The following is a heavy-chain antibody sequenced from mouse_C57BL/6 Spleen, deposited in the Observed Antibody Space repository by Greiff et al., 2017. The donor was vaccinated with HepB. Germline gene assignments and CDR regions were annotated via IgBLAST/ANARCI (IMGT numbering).Heavy chain of an antibody. CDR1: GYTFTSYW. V-gene: IGHV1-69*01. CDR3: ARGRDYGNYRSWFAY. D-gene: IGHD2-1*01. CDR2: IDPSDSYT. J-gene: IGHJ3*01. Sequence: QVQLQQSGAELVMPGASVKLSCKASGYTFTSYWMHWVKQRPGQGLEWIGEIDPSDSYTNYNQKFKGKSTLTVDKSSSTAYMQLSSLTSEDSAVYYCARGRDYGNYRSWFAYWGQGTLVTVSA.